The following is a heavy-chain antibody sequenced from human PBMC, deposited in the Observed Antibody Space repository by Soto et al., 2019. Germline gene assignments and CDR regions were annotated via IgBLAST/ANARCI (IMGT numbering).Heavy chain of an antibody. CDR2: ISGDNVNR. J-gene: IGHJ6*01. CDR3: GREGPQLDQDQFFQFNGVDV. Sequence: QVQLVQSGVEGKKPGASVKVSCTAHGYNLREYGVSWLRQVPGLVFEWLGLISGDNVNRRSSQKFQDRLTMTTDTSTNTAYLELRSLKSDDTSLYYCGREGPQLDQDQFFQFNGVDVWGQGPSVTVPS. V-gene: IGHV1-18*01. D-gene: IGHD6-13*01. CDR1: GYNLREYG.